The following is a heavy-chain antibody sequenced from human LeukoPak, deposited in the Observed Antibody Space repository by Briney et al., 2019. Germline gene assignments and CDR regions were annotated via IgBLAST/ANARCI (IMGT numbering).Heavy chain of an antibody. CDR2: IYHSGNT. CDR3: ARAVQLERPPPLIGYYYMDV. J-gene: IGHJ6*03. CDR1: SYSISRGYF. Sequence: SETLSLTCTVSSYSISRGYFWGWIRQPPGKGLEWIGSIYHSGNTYYNPSLKSRVTISVDTSKNQFSLKLSSVTAADTAVYYCARAVQLERPPPLIGYYYMDVWGKGTTVTVSS. D-gene: IGHD1-1*01. V-gene: IGHV4-38-2*02.